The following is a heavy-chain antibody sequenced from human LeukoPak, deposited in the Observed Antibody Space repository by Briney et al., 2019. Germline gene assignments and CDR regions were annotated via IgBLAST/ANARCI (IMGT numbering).Heavy chain of an antibody. V-gene: IGHV4-59*01. Sequence: SETLSLTCAVYGGSFSGYYWSWIRQPPGKGLEWIGYIYYSGSTNYNPSLKSRVTISVDTSKNQFSLKLSSVTAADTAVYYCARGVGSGYTDYWGQGALVTVSS. J-gene: IGHJ4*02. CDR3: ARGVGSGYTDY. CDR1: GGSFSGYY. CDR2: IYYSGST. D-gene: IGHD3-22*01.